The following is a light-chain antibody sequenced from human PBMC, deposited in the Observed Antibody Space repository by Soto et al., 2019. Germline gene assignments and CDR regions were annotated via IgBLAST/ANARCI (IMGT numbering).Light chain of an antibody. J-gene: IGLJ2*01. CDR2: GNS. CDR1: SSNIGAGYD. Sequence: QSVLTQPPSVSGAPGQRVTISCTGSSSNIGAGYDVPWYQQLPGTAPKLLLYGNSNRPSGVPDRFSGSKSGTSASLAITGLQAEDEADYCCQSYDSSLSGSVVFGGGTKLTVL. CDR3: QSYDSSLSGSVV. V-gene: IGLV1-40*01.